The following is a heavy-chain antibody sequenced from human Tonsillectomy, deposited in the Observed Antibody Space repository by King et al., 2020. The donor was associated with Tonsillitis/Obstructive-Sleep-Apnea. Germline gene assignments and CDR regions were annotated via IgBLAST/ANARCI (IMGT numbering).Heavy chain of an antibody. V-gene: IGHV1-46*01. J-gene: IGHJ4*02. D-gene: IGHD1-26*01. CDR2: IDPSGGST. Sequence: VQLVESGAELKKPGASVKVSCKASGYTFASNSMHWVRQAPGQGPEWMGIIDPSGGSTNYAQKFQGRVTMTRDTSTSIVYMELSSLRSEDTAMYYCAREGSGGYCPPYYIEYWGQGTLVTVSS. CDR3: AREGSGGYCPPYYIEY. CDR1: GYTFASNS.